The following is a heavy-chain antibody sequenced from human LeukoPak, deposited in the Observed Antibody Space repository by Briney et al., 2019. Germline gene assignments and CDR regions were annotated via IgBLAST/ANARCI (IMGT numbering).Heavy chain of an antibody. J-gene: IGHJ4*02. CDR2: IGTAGDT. D-gene: IGHD3-22*01. CDR3: ARGQVKYYDSSGYSDFDY. Sequence: PGGSLRLSCAASGFTFSSYDMHWVRQATGKGLEWVSAIGTAGDTYYPGSVKGRFTTSRENAKNSLYLQMNSLRAGDTAVYYCARGQVKYYDSSGYSDFDYWGQGTLVTVSS. CDR1: GFTFSSYD. V-gene: IGHV3-13*01.